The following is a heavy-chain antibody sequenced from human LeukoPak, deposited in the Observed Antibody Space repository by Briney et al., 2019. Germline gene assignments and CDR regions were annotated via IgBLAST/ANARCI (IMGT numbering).Heavy chain of an antibody. J-gene: IGHJ4*02. CDR1: GGSISYYY. V-gene: IGHV4-59*01. D-gene: IGHD2/OR15-2a*01. CDR3: ARDVGYFTFDY. Sequence: PSETLSLTCTVSGGSISYYYWMWIRQPPGKGLEWIGYIYYSGGTHYDPSLKSRVTMLVDTSKNQFSLKLTAVTAADTAVYYCARDVGYFTFDYWGQGTLVTVSS. CDR2: IYYSGGT.